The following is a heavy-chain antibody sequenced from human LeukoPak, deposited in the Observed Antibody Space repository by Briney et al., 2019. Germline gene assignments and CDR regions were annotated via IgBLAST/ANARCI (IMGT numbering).Heavy chain of an antibody. Sequence: PGGSLRLSCAASGFTFSGFGMHWVRRAPGKGLQWVAVISSDGSNQFYADSVAGRFTISRDNSKNTAFLQMSSLRPEDTAVYFCGTEGGARGVDTVRYEYWGQGTLVTVSS. CDR3: GTEGGARGVDTVRYEY. CDR1: GFTFSGFG. J-gene: IGHJ1*01. V-gene: IGHV3-30*03. CDR2: ISSDGSNQ. D-gene: IGHD2-8*02.